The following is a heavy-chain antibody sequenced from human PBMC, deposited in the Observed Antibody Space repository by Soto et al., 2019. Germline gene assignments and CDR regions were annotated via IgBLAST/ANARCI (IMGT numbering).Heavy chain of an antibody. D-gene: IGHD6-13*01. J-gene: IGHJ6*01. CDR1: GGSISSSSYY. Sequence: QLQLQESGPGLVKPSETLSLTCTVSGGSISSSSYYWGWIRQPPGKGLEWIGSIYYSGSTSYNPSPKSRVTISVDTSKNQFSLKLSSLTAADTAVYYCARHGGVAAVRYVMDVWVQCTTVAVAA. CDR2: IYYSGST. CDR3: ARHGGVAAVRYVMDV. V-gene: IGHV4-39*01.